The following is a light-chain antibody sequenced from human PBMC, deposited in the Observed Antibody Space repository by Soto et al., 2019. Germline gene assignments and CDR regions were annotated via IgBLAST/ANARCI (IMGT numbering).Light chain of an antibody. CDR1: QSISKW. V-gene: IGKV1-5*01. J-gene: IGKJ1*01. CDR2: DAS. Sequence: DIQMTQSPSTLSASVGYTVTITCRASQSISKWLAWYQQKPGKAPNLLIYDASSLESGVPSRFSDSGSGTEFSLTITSLQPDDFATYYCQQYNSYSPETFGQGTKVDIK. CDR3: QQYNSYSPET.